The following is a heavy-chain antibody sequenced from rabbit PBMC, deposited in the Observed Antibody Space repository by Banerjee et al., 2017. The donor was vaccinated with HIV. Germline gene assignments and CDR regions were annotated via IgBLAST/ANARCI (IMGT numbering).Heavy chain of an antibody. CDR3: ARTAYSAFGL. CDR2: IYTGSSGST. J-gene: IGHJ4*01. D-gene: IGHD6-1*01. V-gene: IGHV1S40*01. Sequence: QSLEESGGGLVKPEGSLTLTCKASGFTLSSYWMYWVRQAPGKGLELIACIYTGSSGSTYYASWAKGRFTISKTSSTTVTLQMTSLTAADTATYFCARTAYSAFGLWGPGTLVTVS. CDR1: GFTLSSYW.